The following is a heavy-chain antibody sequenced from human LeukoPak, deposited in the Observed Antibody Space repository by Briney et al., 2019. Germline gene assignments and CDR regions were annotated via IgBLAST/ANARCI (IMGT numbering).Heavy chain of an antibody. CDR1: GGSISSGSYY. CDR2: ICTSGST. J-gene: IGHJ4*02. Sequence: PSETLSLTCTVSGGSISSGSYYWSWIRQPAGKGLEWIGRICTSGSTNYNPSLKSRVTISVDTSKNQFSLKLSSVTAADTAVYYCASAKTDFWSGYYSYWGQGTLVTVSS. V-gene: IGHV4-61*02. D-gene: IGHD3-3*01. CDR3: ASAKTDFWSGYYSY.